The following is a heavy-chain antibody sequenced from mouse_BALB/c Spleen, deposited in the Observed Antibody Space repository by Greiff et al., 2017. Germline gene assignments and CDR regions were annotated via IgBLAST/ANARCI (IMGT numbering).Heavy chain of an antibody. CDR3: ARHYDYDVCDY. Sequence: EVQLVESGGGLVKPGGSLKLSCAASGFTFSSYAMSWVRQTPEKRLEWVATISSGGSYTYYPDSVKGRFTISRDNAKNTLYLQMSSLRSEDTAMYYCARHYDYDVCDYWGQGTTLTVSS. CDR1: GFTFSSYA. D-gene: IGHD2-4*01. J-gene: IGHJ2*01. V-gene: IGHV5-9-3*01. CDR2: ISSGGSYT.